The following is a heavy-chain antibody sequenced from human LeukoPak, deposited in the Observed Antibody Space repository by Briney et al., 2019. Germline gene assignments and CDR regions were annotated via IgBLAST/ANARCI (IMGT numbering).Heavy chain of an antibody. V-gene: IGHV4-39*07. CDR3: ARDTGPPLFDY. D-gene: IGHD4-17*01. CDR2: IYYTGST. Sequence: KASETLSLTCTVSGGSIITSNYYWGWIRQPPGKGLEWIGNIYYTGSTYYTPSLKSRVTISVDTSKNQFSLKLSSVTAADTAVYYCARDTGPPLFDYWGQGTLVTVSS. CDR1: GGSIITSNYY. J-gene: IGHJ4*02.